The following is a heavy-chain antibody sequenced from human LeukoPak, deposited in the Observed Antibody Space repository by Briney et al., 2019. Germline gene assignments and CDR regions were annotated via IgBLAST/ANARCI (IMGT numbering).Heavy chain of an antibody. J-gene: IGHJ4*02. V-gene: IGHV1-2*02. D-gene: IGHD3-10*01. CDR2: INPNSGGT. Sequence: ASVKVSCKASGYTFTGYYMHWVRQAPGQGLEWMGWINPNSGGTNYAQKFQGRVTMTRDTSISTAYMELSRLRSDDTAVYYCARDSSLVRGVAEIHYDYWGQGTLVTVSS. CDR1: GYTFTGYY. CDR3: ARDSSLVRGVAEIHYDY.